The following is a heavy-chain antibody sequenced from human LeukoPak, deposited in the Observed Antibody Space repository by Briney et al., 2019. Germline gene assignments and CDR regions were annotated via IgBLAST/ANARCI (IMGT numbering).Heavy chain of an antibody. CDR3: AKGQETESRLDS. D-gene: IGHD1-1*01. CDR1: GFTFSDYG. CDR2: ILCDGSNK. V-gene: IGHV3-30*18. J-gene: IGHJ4*02. Sequence: GGSLRLSCAASGFTFSDYGMHWVRQAPGKGLECVAIILCDGSNKYYADSVKGRFTISSDKSKNILFLQMNSLRAEDTALYYCAKGQETESRLDSWGQGTLVTVSS.